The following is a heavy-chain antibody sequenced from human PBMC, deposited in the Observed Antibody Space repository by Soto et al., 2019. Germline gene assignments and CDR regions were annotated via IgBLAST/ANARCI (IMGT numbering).Heavy chain of an antibody. J-gene: IGHJ2*01. CDR1: GFTFSNYA. Sequence: QVQLVESGGGVVQPGRSLRLSCAASGFTFSNYAMHWVRQAPGKGLEWVAVISYDGSNKYDADSVKGRFTISRDNSKNPLYLQMNSLRAEDTAVYYCARPLWRDDYNWGYFDLWGRGTLVTVSS. D-gene: IGHD4-4*01. CDR3: ARPLWRDDYNWGYFDL. V-gene: IGHV3-30-3*01. CDR2: ISYDGSNK.